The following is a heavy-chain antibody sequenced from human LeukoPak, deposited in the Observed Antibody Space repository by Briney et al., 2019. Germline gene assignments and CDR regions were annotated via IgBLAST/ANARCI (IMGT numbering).Heavy chain of an antibody. Sequence: GGSLRLSCAASGFTFSSYSMNWVRQAPGKGLEWVANIKQDGSEKYYVDSVKGRFTISRDNAKNSLYLQMNSLRAEDTAVYYCARISQTARDYWGQGTLVTVSS. CDR1: GFTFSSYS. J-gene: IGHJ4*02. CDR2: IKQDGSEK. CDR3: ARISQTARDY. D-gene: IGHD5-18*01. V-gene: IGHV3-7*01.